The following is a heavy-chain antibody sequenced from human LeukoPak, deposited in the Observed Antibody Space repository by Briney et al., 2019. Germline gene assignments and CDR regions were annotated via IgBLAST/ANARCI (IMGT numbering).Heavy chain of an antibody. J-gene: IGHJ5*02. D-gene: IGHD6-13*01. Sequence: GGSLRLSCAASGFSFSNYAMSWVRQAPGKGLEWVSGISGSGSHTYYADSVKGRFTISRDNAKNSLYPQMNSLRAEDTAVYYCARLVAAAGDNWFDPWGQGTLVTVSS. CDR2: ISGSGSHT. CDR3: ARLVAAAGDNWFDP. CDR1: GFSFSNYA. V-gene: IGHV3-23*01.